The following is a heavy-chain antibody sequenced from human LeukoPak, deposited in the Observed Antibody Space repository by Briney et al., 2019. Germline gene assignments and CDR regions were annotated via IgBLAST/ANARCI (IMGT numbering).Heavy chain of an antibody. CDR1: GFTFGDYA. J-gene: IGHJ4*02. D-gene: IGHD1-26*01. CDR2: ISSSSSYI. CDR3: AREGGTYEGFDY. V-gene: IGHV3-21*01. Sequence: GGSLRLSCTASGFTFGDYAMSWVRQAPGKGLEWVSSISSSSSYIYYADSVKGRFTISRDNAKNSLYLQMNSLRAEDTAVYYCAREGGTYEGFDYWGQGTLVTVSS.